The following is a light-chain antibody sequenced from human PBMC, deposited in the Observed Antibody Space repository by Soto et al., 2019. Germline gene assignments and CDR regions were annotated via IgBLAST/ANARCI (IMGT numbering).Light chain of an antibody. V-gene: IGLV2-8*01. CDR3: SSYAGSNKV. CDR1: SSDVGGYNY. J-gene: IGLJ3*02. Sequence: QSALTQPPSASGSPGQSVTISCTGTSSDVGGYNYVSWYQQHPGKAPKLMIYEVSKRPSGVPDRFSGPKSGNTASLTVSGLQAEDEADYYCSSYAGSNKVFGGGTKLTVL. CDR2: EVS.